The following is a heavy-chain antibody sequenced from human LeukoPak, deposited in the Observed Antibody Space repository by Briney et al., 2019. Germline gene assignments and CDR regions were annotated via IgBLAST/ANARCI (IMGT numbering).Heavy chain of an antibody. J-gene: IGHJ5*02. D-gene: IGHD2-2*01. CDR3: TRGREWYQLLNNRFDP. CDR2: MNPNSGNT. Sequence: ASVKVSCKASGYTFTSYDINWVRQATGQGLEWMGWMNPNSGNTGYAQKFQGRVTMTRNTSISTAYMELSSLRSEDTAVYYCTRGREWYQLLNNRFDPWGQGTLVTVSS. CDR1: GYTFTSYD. V-gene: IGHV1-8*01.